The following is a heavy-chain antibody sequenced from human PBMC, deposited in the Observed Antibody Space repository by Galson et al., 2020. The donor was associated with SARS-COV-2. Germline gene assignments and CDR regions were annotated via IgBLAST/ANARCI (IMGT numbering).Heavy chain of an antibody. CDR3: ARRRAGGYGHWCDS. Sequence: SQTLSLTCSVSGYSISSDYYCAWIRQPPGQGLEWIVSLRHSGDTYYNPSFTSRVSISIDTSKNESSLKVTSVTAADKATYYCARRRAGGYGHWCDSWGQGALVTVSS. V-gene: IGHV4-38-2*02. CDR1: GYSISSDYY. J-gene: IGHJ5*01. D-gene: IGHD5-12*01. CDR2: LRHSGDT.